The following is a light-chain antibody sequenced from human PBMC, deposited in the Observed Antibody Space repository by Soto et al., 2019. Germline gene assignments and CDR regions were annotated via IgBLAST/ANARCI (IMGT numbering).Light chain of an antibody. V-gene: IGLV4-69*02. J-gene: IGLJ2*01. Sequence: QPVLTQSPSASASLGGSVNLTCTLDSGHSSYAIAWHQKQPEKGHRFLMQINSDGSHSKEAGNPDRFSAYSSGAERYLTISTLQSEDEADYYCQTWGTAVPYVVFGGGTKLTVL. CDR3: QTWGTAVPYVV. CDR1: SGHSSYA. CDR2: INSDGSH.